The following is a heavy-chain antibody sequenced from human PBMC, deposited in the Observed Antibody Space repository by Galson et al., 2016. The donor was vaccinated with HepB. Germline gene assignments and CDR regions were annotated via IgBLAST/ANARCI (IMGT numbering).Heavy chain of an antibody. V-gene: IGHV5-10-1*01. CDR1: GYRFTSQW. J-gene: IGHJ4*02. Sequence: QSGAEVKKPGESLRISCKGSGYRFTSQWISWVRQMPGKGLEWMGRIDPSDSYTKYSPSFQGHVTISVDKTITTAYMQWSSLKASDTAMYYFVRVGYYSGWYYLDHWGQGTLVTVSS. D-gene: IGHD6-19*01. CDR3: VRVGYYSGWYYLDH. CDR2: IDPSDSYT.